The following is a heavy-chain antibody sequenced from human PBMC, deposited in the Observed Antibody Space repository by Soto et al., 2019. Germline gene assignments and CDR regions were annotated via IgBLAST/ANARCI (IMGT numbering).Heavy chain of an antibody. V-gene: IGHV3-7*01. CDR3: ARDKYDFWSGRSQYGMDV. CDR1: GFTFSSYW. Sequence: GGSLRLSCAASGFTFSSYWMSWVRQAPGKGLEWVANIKQDGSEKYYVDSVKGRFTISRDNAKNSLYLQMNSLRAEDTAVYYCARDKYDFWSGRSQYGMDVWGQGTTVTVSS. D-gene: IGHD3-3*01. J-gene: IGHJ6*02. CDR2: IKQDGSEK.